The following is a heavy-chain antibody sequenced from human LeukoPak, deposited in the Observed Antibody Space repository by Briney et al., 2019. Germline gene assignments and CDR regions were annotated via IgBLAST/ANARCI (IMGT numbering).Heavy chain of an antibody. CDR2: IYYSGST. V-gene: IGHV4-39*01. CDR1: GGSISSSSYY. D-gene: IGHD4-17*01. CDR3: ARPWATVTTLRFDP. Sequence: SETLSLTCTVSGGSISSSSYYWGWIRQPPGKGLEWIGSIYYSGSTYYNPSLKSRVTISVDTSKNQFSLKLSSVTAADTAVYYCARPWATVTTLRFDPWGQGTLVTVSS. J-gene: IGHJ5*02.